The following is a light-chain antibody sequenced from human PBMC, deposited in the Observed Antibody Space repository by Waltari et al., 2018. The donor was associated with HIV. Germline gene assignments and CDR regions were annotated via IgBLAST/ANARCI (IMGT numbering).Light chain of an antibody. CDR2: DDV. V-gene: IGLV3-21*02. J-gene: IGLJ1*01. CDR3: QVWDMTSDHFV. Sequence: SYVLTQPTSVSVAPGQTARITCGGNNIGAKSVHWYPHRLGQAPALVVYDDVERPSGMSDRISGSNSGNTATLLITGAEVGDEAEYYCQVWDMTSDHFVFGPGTTVTVL. CDR1: NIGAKS.